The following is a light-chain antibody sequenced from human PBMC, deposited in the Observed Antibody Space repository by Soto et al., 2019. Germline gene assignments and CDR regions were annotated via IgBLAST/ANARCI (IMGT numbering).Light chain of an antibody. Sequence: EIVLPQSPATLSLSTGERGTLSCRASESVTDYLAWYQQKPGQAPRLLVYDVSNRAAGIPTRFSGGGSGTDFTLTISNVDPEDFAVYYCQQRSDWPWTFGQGTKVDIK. CDR3: QQRSDWPWT. CDR1: ESVTDY. V-gene: IGKV3-11*01. CDR2: DVS. J-gene: IGKJ1*01.